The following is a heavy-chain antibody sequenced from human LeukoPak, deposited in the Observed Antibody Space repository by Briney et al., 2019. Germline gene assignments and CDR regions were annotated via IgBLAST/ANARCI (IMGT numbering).Heavy chain of an antibody. V-gene: IGHV4-30-4*01. J-gene: IGHJ4*02. CDR2: IYYSGST. CDR1: GGSISSGDYY. D-gene: IGHD6-13*01. CDR3: AREGVIAAGVDY. Sequence: SETLSLTCTVSGGSISSGDYYWSWIRQPPGKGLEWIGYIYYSGSTYYNPSLKSRVTISVDTSKNQFSLKLSSVTAADTAVYYCAREGVIAAGVDYWGQGTLVTVSS.